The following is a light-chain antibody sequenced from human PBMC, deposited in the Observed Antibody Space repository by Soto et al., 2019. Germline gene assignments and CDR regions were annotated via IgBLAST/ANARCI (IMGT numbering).Light chain of an antibody. Sequence: EIVLTQSPATLSLSPGERATLSCRASQSVTSYLAWYQQRPGQAPSLLINDASRRATGIPDRFSGSGSGTDLTLTISRLEPEDFEMYYGHQLHSYPFTFGQGTRLEIK. CDR2: DAS. CDR3: HQLHSYPFT. V-gene: IGKV3-11*01. CDR1: QSVTSY. J-gene: IGKJ5*01.